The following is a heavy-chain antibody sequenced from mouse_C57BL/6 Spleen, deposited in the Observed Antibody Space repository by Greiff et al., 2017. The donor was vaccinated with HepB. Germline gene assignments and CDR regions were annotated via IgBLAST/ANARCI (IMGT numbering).Heavy chain of an antibody. J-gene: IGHJ4*01. V-gene: IGHV2-9-1*01. Sequence: QVQLQQSGPGLVAPSQSLSITCTVSGFSLTSYAISWVRQPPGKGLEWLGVIWTGGGTNYNSALKSRLSISKDNSKSQVFLKMNSLQTDDTARYYCARNFGGYDGYYIDYWGQGTSVTVSS. CDR1: GFSLTSYA. CDR2: IWTGGGT. CDR3: ARNFGGYDGYYIDY. D-gene: IGHD2-3*01.